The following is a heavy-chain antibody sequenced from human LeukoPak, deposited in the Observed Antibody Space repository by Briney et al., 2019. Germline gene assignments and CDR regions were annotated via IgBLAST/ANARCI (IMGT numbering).Heavy chain of an antibody. Sequence: GRSLRLSCAASGFTFSSYGMHWVRQAPGKGLEWVAVISYDGSNKYYADSVKGRFTISRDNSKNTLYLQMNSLRAEDTAVYYCAKGGCSGGSCYNWFDPWGQGTLVTVSS. CDR3: AKGGCSGGSCYNWFDP. D-gene: IGHD2-15*01. CDR2: ISYDGSNK. J-gene: IGHJ5*02. CDR1: GFTFSSYG. V-gene: IGHV3-30*18.